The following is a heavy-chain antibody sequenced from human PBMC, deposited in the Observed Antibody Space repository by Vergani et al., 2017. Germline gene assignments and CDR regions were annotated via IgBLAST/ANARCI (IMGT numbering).Heavy chain of an antibody. V-gene: IGHV3-23*04. D-gene: IGHD3-3*01. CDR1: GFTFSSYA. CDR3: AKEGWSGYFKSAFDI. J-gene: IGHJ3*02. Sequence: EVQLVDSGGGLVQPGGSLRLSCAASGFTFSSYAMSWVRQAPGKGLEWVSGISGSGGSTYYADSVKGRFTISRDNSKNTLYLQMNSLGAEDPAGYYCAKEGWSGYFKSAFDIWGQGTMVTVSS. CDR2: ISGSGGST.